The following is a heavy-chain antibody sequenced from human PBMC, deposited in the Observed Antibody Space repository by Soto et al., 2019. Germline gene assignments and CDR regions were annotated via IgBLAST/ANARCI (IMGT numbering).Heavy chain of an antibody. CDR1: GGTFSSYA. Sequence: GASVKVSCKASGGTFSSYAISWVRQAPGQGLEWMGGIIPIFGTANYAQKFQGRVTITADESTSTAYMELSSLRSEDTAVYYCAREGMDRDYYDSSGYSYNWFDPWGQGTLVTVSS. V-gene: IGHV1-69*13. J-gene: IGHJ5*02. D-gene: IGHD3-22*01. CDR3: AREGMDRDYYDSSGYSYNWFDP. CDR2: IIPIFGTA.